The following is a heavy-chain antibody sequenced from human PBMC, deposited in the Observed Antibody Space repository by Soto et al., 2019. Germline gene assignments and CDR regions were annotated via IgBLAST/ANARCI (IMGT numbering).Heavy chain of an antibody. CDR3: ARSGSGSYFDYYGMDV. CDR1: GGSFSGYY. V-gene: IGHV4-34*01. J-gene: IGHJ6*02. D-gene: IGHD3-10*01. Sequence: SEPLSLTCAVYGGSFSGYYWSWIRQPPGKGLEWIGEINHSGSTNYNPSLKSRVTISVDTSKNQFSLKLSSVTAADTAVYYCARSGSGSYFDYYGMDVWGQGTTVTVS. CDR2: INHSGST.